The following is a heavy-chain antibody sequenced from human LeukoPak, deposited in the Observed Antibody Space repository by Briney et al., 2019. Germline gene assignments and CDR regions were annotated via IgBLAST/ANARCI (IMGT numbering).Heavy chain of an antibody. CDR1: NAVSDGSISRYY. D-gene: IGHD1-7*01. CDR3: ARGADVLEVRWFDS. CDR2: IYVTGST. Sequence: KPSETLSLTCTVSNAVSDGSISRYYWSWIRQSAGKGLEWIGRIYVTGSTNYNPSLKSRVTMSVDTSKNQFSLKLSSVTAADTAVYYCARGADVLEVRWFDSWGQGTLVTVSS. J-gene: IGHJ5*01. V-gene: IGHV4-4*07.